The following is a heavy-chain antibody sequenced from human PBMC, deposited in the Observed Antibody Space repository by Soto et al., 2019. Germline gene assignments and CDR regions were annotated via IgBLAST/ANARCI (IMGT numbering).Heavy chain of an antibody. CDR2: IKQDGSEE. D-gene: IGHD3-3*02. Sequence: EVQLVESGGGLVQPGGSLRLSCVDSGFTFSSYWMSWVRQAPVKGLEWVGNIKQDGSEENYVDSVKGRFTISRDNAKNSMYLHSNSLRAEDTAGYYCARIASSGRAWDVWGQWTTVVVSS. V-gene: IGHV3-7*01. CDR1: GFTFSSYW. J-gene: IGHJ6*02. CDR3: ARIASSGRAWDV.